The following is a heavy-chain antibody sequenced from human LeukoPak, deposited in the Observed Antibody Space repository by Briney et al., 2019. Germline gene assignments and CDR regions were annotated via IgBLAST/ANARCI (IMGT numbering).Heavy chain of an antibody. D-gene: IGHD4-11*01. Sequence: ASVKVSCKASGYTFTDNYMHWVRQAPGQGLEWMGWINPNSGGTNYEQKFEGRVTMTRDTSISTMYLEVTRLRSDDTAVYYCARAHDYSNYIASYWGQGTLVTVS. CDR2: INPNSGGT. CDR1: GYTFTDNY. V-gene: IGHV1-2*02. J-gene: IGHJ4*02. CDR3: ARAHDYSNYIASY.